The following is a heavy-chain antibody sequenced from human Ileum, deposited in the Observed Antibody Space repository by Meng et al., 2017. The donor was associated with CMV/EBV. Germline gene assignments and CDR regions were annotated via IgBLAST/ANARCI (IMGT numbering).Heavy chain of an antibody. CDR3: ARDSGDTSFDY. D-gene: IGHD4-17*01. CDR2: IKQDGSEK. CDR1: GFTFSNYW. Sequence: GESLKISCAASGFTFSNYWMTWVRQAPGKGLEWVADIKQDGSEKYYVDSVKGRFTISRDNAKNSLYLQMDSLRAEDTAVYYCARDSGDTSFDYWGQETLVTVSS. V-gene: IGHV3-7*01. J-gene: IGHJ4*02.